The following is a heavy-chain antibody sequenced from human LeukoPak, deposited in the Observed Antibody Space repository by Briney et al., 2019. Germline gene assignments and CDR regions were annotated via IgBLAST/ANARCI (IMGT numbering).Heavy chain of an antibody. J-gene: IGHJ5*02. CDR2: IYYSGST. D-gene: IGHD1-1*01. CDR1: GGSISSYY. CDR3: ARDPTGYNWFDP. Sequence: LTCTVSGGSISSYYWSWIRQPPGKGLEWIGYIYYSGSTNYNPSLKSRVTISVDTSKNQFSLKLSSVTAADTAVYYCARDPTGYNWFDPWGQGTLVTVSS. V-gene: IGHV4-59*01.